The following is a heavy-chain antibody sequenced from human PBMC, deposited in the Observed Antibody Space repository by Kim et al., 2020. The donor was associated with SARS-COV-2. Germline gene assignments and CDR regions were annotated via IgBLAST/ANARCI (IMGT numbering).Heavy chain of an antibody. CDR2: VSHNGDV. CDR1: GDSIRSKSYS. CDR3: PRRLSYDPYYFDL. V-gene: IGHV4-39*01. J-gene: IGHJ4*02. D-gene: IGHD3-3*01. Sequence: SETLSLTCTVSGDSIRSKSYSWGWVRQPPGKGLEWVATVSHNGDVSYSRSLRGRVTMSIDTSKSQISLNLVSVTAADAALYYCPRRLSYDPYYFDLWGQGTLVTVSS.